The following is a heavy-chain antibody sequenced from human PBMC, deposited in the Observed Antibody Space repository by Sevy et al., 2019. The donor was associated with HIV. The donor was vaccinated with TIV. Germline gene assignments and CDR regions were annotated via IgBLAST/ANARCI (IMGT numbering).Heavy chain of an antibody. J-gene: IGHJ6*03. D-gene: IGHD5-18*01. CDR3: ARDTGGYSYGYYYYYYMDV. CDR1: GFTFSSYS. Sequence: GGSLRLSCAASGFTFSSYSMNWVRQAPGKGLEWVSSISSSSSYIYYADSVKGRFPISRDNAKNSLYLQMNSLRAEDTAVYYCARDTGGYSYGYYYYYYMDVWGKGTTVTVSS. V-gene: IGHV3-21*01. CDR2: ISSSSSYI.